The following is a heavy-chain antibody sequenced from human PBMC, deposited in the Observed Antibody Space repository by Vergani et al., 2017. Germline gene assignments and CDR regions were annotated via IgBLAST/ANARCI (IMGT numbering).Heavy chain of an antibody. J-gene: IGHJ5*02. V-gene: IGHV3-33*01. CDR2: TWYDGNNK. CDR3: ARDLRLLYSRFDP. Sequence: QVQLVESGGGVAQPGRSLRLSCAASGFTFNQYGMHWVRQAPGKGLEWVAVTWYDGNNKQYADSVKGRFTISRDNSKSTMYLQMNRLRDEDTGVYYCARDLRLLYSRFDPWGQGTLVTVSS. D-gene: IGHD5-12*01. CDR1: GFTFNQYG.